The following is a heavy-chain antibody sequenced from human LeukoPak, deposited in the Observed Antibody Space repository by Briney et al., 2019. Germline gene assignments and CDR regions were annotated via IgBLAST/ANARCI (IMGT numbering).Heavy chain of an antibody. D-gene: IGHD6-13*01. V-gene: IGHV4-39*07. CDR1: GGSIGRSSYY. CDR3: ARVYYSNSYDYWYFDL. Sequence: ASETLSLTCTVSGGSIGRSSYYWGWIRQPPGKGLEWIGNIYYNGNTDYNPSLKSRVTISVDTPKNQFSLKLSSVTAADTAVYYCARVYYSNSYDYWYFDLWGRGTLVTVSS. CDR2: IYYNGNT. J-gene: IGHJ2*01.